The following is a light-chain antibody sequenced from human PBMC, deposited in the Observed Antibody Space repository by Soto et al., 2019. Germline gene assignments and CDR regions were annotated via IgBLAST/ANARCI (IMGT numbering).Light chain of an antibody. CDR3: QSYDSSLSGYV. CDR1: RSNIGAGYD. J-gene: IGLJ1*01. V-gene: IGLV1-40*01. Sequence: QSVLTQPPSVSGAPGQRVTISCTGRRSNIGAGYDVHWYQQVPGTAPKLLIYENNNRPSGVPDRFSGSKSGTSASLAITGLQVGDESDYYCQSYDSSLSGYVFGTGTKLTVL. CDR2: ENN.